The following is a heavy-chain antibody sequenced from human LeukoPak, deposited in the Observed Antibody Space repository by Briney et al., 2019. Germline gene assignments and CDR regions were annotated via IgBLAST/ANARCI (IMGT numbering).Heavy chain of an antibody. J-gene: IGHJ4*02. CDR1: GGSNSSSNYY. V-gene: IGHV4-39*01. Sequence: SETLSLTYTVSGGSNSSSNYYWDWVRQPPGQGLEWIGSIHYSGSTYYNPSLRSRVTISVDTSKNQFSLKMSSVTAADTAVYYCAKTTGRGTVDPGTSGYITFWGQETLVTVSS. CDR2: IHYSGST. CDR3: AKTTGRGTVDPGTSGYITF. D-gene: IGHD1-26*01.